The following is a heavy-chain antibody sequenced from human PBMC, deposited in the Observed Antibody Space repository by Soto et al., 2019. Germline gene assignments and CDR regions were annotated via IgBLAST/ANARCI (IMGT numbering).Heavy chain of an antibody. V-gene: IGHV3-21*01. CDR2: ISSSSRYI. CDR3: ARGFDILTGLYFQH. CDR1: GFTFSSYS. D-gene: IGHD3-9*01. Sequence: EVQLVESGGGLVKPGGSLRLSCAASGFTFSSYSMNWVRQAPGKGLEWVSSISSSSRYIYYPDSVKGRFTISRDNAKNPLYLPMSSLSAEDTAVYYCARGFDILTGLYFQHWGQGTLVTVSS. J-gene: IGHJ1*01.